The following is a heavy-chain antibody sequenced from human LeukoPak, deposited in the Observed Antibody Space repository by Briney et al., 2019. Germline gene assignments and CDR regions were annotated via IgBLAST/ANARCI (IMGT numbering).Heavy chain of an antibody. CDR3: ARSDGVRGAIDAFDI. CDR2: IYHSGST. V-gene: IGHV4-59*12. D-gene: IGHD3-10*01. J-gene: IGHJ3*02. Sequence: SETLSLTCTVSGGSISSYYWSWIRQPPGKGLEWIGYIYHSGSTYYNPSLKSRVTISVDRSKNQLSLKLSSVTAADTAVYYCARSDGVRGAIDAFDIWGQGTMVTVSS. CDR1: GGSISSYY.